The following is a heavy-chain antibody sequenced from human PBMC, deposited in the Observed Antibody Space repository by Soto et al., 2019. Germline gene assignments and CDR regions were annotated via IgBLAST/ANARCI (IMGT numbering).Heavy chain of an antibody. V-gene: IGHV4-30-2*01. J-gene: IGHJ5*02. Sequence: PSETLSLTCAVSGGSISSGGYSWSWIRHPPGKGLEWIGYIYHSGSTYYNPSLKSRVTISVDRSKNQFSLKLSSVTAADTAVYYCARSQGGPTIGWFDPWGQGTLVTVSS. CDR1: GGSISSGGYS. CDR3: ARSQGGPTIGWFDP. CDR2: IYHSGST. D-gene: IGHD2-15*01.